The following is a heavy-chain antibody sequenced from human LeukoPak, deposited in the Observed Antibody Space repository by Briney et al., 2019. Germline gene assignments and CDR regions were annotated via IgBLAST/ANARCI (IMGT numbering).Heavy chain of an antibody. CDR2: ISGSSGTI. Sequence: PGGSLRLSCAASGFTFSYYSMNWVRQAPGKGLEWVSYISGSSGTIYYADSVKGRFTISRDNAKNSLYLQMNSLRDEDTAVYYCARNPCGSGTLLSAWFDPWGQGTLVTVSS. CDR3: ARNPCGSGTLLSAWFDP. V-gene: IGHV3-48*02. D-gene: IGHD3-10*01. J-gene: IGHJ5*02. CDR1: GFTFSYYS.